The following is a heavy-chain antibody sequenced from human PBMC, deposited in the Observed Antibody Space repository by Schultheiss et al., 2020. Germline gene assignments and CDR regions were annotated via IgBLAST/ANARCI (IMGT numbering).Heavy chain of an antibody. CDR2: INPNSGGT. V-gene: IGHV1-2*02. Sequence: ASVKVSCKASGYTFTSYDINWVRQAPGQGLEWMGWINPNSGGTNYAQKFQGRVTMTRDTSISTAYMELSSLRSEDTAVYYCATVGEFYRQNYYGMDVWGQGTTVTVSS. CDR1: GYTFTSYD. J-gene: IGHJ6*02. D-gene: IGHD2-8*01. CDR3: ATVGEFYRQNYYGMDV.